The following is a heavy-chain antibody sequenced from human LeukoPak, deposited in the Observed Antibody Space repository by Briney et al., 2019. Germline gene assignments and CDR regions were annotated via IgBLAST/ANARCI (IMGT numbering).Heavy chain of an antibody. D-gene: IGHD3-3*01. Sequence: GASVKVSCKASGCTFTGYYMHWVRQAPGQGLEWMGWINPNSGGTNYAQKFQGRVTMTRDTSISTAYMELSRLRSDDTAVYYCARDRDYDFWSGYYDAFDIWGQGTMVTVSS. CDR1: GCTFTGYY. CDR2: INPNSGGT. J-gene: IGHJ3*02. CDR3: ARDRDYDFWSGYYDAFDI. V-gene: IGHV1-2*02.